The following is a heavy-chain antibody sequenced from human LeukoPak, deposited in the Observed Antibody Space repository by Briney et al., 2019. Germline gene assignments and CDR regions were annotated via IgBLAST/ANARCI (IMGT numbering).Heavy chain of an antibody. V-gene: IGHV1-2*06. CDR1: GYTFTGYY. Sequence: ASVKVSCKASGYTFTGYYMHWVRQAPGQGLEWMGRINPNSGGTDYAQKFQGRVTMTRDTSISTAYMELSRLRSDDTAVYYCAMGGPTVTTPHYWGQGTLVTVSS. CDR2: INPNSGGT. J-gene: IGHJ4*02. CDR3: AMGGPTVTTPHY. D-gene: IGHD4-17*01.